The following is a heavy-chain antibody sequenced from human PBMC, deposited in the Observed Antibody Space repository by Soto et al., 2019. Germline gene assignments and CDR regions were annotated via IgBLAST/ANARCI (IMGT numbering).Heavy chain of an antibody. Sequence: ASVKVSCKASGYTFTNYYIHWVLQAPGQGLEWMGIINPSDGSTTYAQKFQGRVTMTRDTSTSTVYMDLSSLRSEDTAVYYCARGGGYNSRFDYWGQGTLVTVSS. CDR2: INPSDGST. V-gene: IGHV1-46*01. CDR1: GYTFTNYY. J-gene: IGHJ4*02. CDR3: ARGGGYNSRFDY. D-gene: IGHD5-12*01.